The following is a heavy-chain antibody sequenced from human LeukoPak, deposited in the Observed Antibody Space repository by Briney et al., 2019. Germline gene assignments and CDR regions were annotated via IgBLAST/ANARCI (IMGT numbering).Heavy chain of an antibody. V-gene: IGHV4-59*01. CDR2: IYYSRST. D-gene: IGHD2-15*01. CDR3: ARDPGGSADY. Sequence: SETLSLTCTVSGDSIRSFYWSWIRQPPGKGLEWIGHIYYSRSTNYNPSLKSRVTISADMSKNQFSLKMTSVNAADTAVYYCARDPGGSADYWGQGTLVTVSS. J-gene: IGHJ4*02. CDR1: GDSIRSFY.